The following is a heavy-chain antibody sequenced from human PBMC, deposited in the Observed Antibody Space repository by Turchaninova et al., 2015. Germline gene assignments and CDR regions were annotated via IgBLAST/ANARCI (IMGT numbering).Heavy chain of an antibody. Sequence: QLQLQESGPGLVKPSETLSLTCTVSGGSISTDTYYWAWLRQPPGKGLEWIGGIYYGGNTYYNPSLKSRVTISVDTSKNRFSLKLSSATAADSAVYFCAREYGRNTYVHYYFDTWGQGTLVTVSS. V-gene: IGHV4-39*07. D-gene: IGHD5-18*01. CDR2: IYYGGNT. CDR1: GGSISTDTYY. CDR3: AREYGRNTYVHYYFDT. J-gene: IGHJ4*02.